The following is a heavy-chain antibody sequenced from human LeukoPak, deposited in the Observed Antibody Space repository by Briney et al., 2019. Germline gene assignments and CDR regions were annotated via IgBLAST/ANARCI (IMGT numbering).Heavy chain of an antibody. V-gene: IGHV3-23*01. CDR1: EFTFSSHA. J-gene: IGHJ4*02. Sequence: GGSLVLSCVASEFTFSSHAMNWVRQAPGKGLEWVSSISGGGESTYYADSVKGRFTASRDNSKNTLYLQINSLRGEDTAVYYCAKGKYSSGGVPDYWGQGTLVTVSS. CDR3: AKGKYSSGGVPDY. CDR2: ISGGGEST. D-gene: IGHD6-19*01.